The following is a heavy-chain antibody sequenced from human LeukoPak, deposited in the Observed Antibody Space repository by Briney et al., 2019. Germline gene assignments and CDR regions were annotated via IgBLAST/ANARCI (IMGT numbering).Heavy chain of an antibody. V-gene: IGHV4-61*02. D-gene: IGHD3-10*01. Sequence: SETLSLTCTVSGVSISSSYSYWSWIRQPAGKGLEWIGRIYTSGSTNYNPSLKSRVTISVDTSKNQFSLKLSSVTAADTAVYYCARDHYGSGSYYYYYYYMDVWGKGTTVTISS. CDR3: ARDHYGSGSYYYYYYYMDV. CDR2: IYTSGST. J-gene: IGHJ6*03. CDR1: GVSISSSYSY.